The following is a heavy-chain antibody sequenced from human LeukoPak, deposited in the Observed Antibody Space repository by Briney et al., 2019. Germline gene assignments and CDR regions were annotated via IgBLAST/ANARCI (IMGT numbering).Heavy chain of an antibody. J-gene: IGHJ6*03. CDR1: GFTFSDYY. CDR3: ARGFWSGYWDYYYYYMDV. D-gene: IGHD3-3*01. Sequence: GGSLRLSCAASGFTFSDYYMSWIRQAPGKGLEWGSYISSSGSTIYYADSVKGRFTISRDNAKNSLYLQMNSLRAEDTAVYYCARGFWSGYWDYYYYYMDVWGKGTTVTVSS. V-gene: IGHV3-11*04. CDR2: ISSSGSTI.